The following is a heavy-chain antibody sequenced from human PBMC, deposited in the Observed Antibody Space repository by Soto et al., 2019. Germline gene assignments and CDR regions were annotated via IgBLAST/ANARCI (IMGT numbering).Heavy chain of an antibody. J-gene: IGHJ6*02. CDR3: AKNGQPPYYYYGLDC. CDR1: GYTFTRYG. CDR2: ISGYSGDA. D-gene: IGHD2-8*01. Sequence: ASVKVSCKASGYTFTRYGISWVRQAPGQGLEWMGWISGYSGDANYAQRFQGRVSMTIDTSTTTAYMELRTLTPDDTAVYYCAKNGQPPYYYYGLDCWGQGTTVTVSS. V-gene: IGHV1-18*01.